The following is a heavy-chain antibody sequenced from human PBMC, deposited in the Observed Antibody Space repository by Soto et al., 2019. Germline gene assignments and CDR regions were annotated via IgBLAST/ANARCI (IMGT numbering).Heavy chain of an antibody. Sequence: QVQLVQSGAEVKKPGASVKVSCKASGYSFTSYAMHWMRQAPGQRLEWVGWINAGNGNIKYSQKLQGRVTLTRDTSASTAYMELSSLRSEDTAVYYCARDDYDDYWGQGTLVTVSS. CDR1: GYSFTSYA. CDR3: ARDDYDDY. CDR2: INAGNGNI. J-gene: IGHJ4*02. V-gene: IGHV1-3*01.